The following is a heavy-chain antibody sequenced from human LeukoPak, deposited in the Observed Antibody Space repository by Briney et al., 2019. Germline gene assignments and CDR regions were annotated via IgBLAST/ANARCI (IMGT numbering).Heavy chain of an antibody. V-gene: IGHV1-2*02. D-gene: IGHD2-15*01. CDR2: INPNSGGT. Sequence: ASVKVSCKASGYTFTGYYMHWVRQAPGQGLEWMGWINPNSGGTNYAQKFQGRVTMTRDTSISTAYMELSRLRSDDTAVYYCARGWEYCSGGSCYLAFDIRGQGTMVTVSS. CDR3: ARGWEYCSGGSCYLAFDI. J-gene: IGHJ3*02. CDR1: GYTFTGYY.